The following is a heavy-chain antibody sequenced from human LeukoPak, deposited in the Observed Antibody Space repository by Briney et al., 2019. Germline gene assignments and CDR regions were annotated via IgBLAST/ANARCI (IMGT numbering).Heavy chain of an antibody. Sequence: GGSLRLSCAASGFTFSSYAMSWVRQAPGKGLEWVSAISGSGGSTYYADSVKGRFTISRDNSKNTLYLQMNSLTADDTAVYYCARVGYPGIGYPIDYWGQGTLVTVSS. CDR2: ISGSGGST. CDR1: GFTFSSYA. J-gene: IGHJ4*02. D-gene: IGHD3-22*01. V-gene: IGHV3-23*01. CDR3: ARVGYPGIGYPIDY.